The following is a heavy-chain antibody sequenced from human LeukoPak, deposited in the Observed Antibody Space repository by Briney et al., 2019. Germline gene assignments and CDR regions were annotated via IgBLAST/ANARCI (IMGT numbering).Heavy chain of an antibody. CDR3: ARDETTGVLHFDY. Sequence: GRSLRLSCAASGVTFSSYGMHWVRQAPGKGLEWVAVMWYDGSNKYYAGSVKGRFIISRDNSENTLYLQMNSLRAEDTAVYYCARDETTGVLHFDYWGQGTLVTVSS. V-gene: IGHV3-33*01. J-gene: IGHJ4*02. CDR1: GVTFSSYG. D-gene: IGHD4-11*01. CDR2: MWYDGSNK.